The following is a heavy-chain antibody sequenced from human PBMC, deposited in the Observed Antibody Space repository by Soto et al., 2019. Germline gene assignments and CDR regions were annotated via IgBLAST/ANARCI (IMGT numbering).Heavy chain of an antibody. CDR1: GFTFSSYA. D-gene: IGHD3-16*01. J-gene: IGHJ4*02. Sequence: QPGGSLRLSCAASGFTFSSYAMSWVRQAPGKGLEWVSAISGSGGSTYYADSVKGRFTISRDNSKNTLYLQMNSLRAEDTAVYYCAKAQARGSHSRTFYWGQGTLVTVST. CDR3: AKAQARGSHSRTFY. CDR2: ISGSGGST. V-gene: IGHV3-23*01.